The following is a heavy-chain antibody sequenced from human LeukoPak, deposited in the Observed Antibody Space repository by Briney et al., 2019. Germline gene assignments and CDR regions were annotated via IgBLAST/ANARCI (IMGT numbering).Heavy chain of an antibody. D-gene: IGHD4-17*01. CDR3: AKDRDYGDYLFDY. CDR1: GFTFSSYG. J-gene: IGHJ4*02. Sequence: PGGSLRLSCAASGFTFSSYGMHWVRKAPGQGLEWVAFIRYDGSNKYYADSVKGRFTISRDNSKNTLYLQMNSLRAEDTAVYYCAKDRDYGDYLFDYWGQGTLVTVSS. V-gene: IGHV3-30*02. CDR2: IRYDGSNK.